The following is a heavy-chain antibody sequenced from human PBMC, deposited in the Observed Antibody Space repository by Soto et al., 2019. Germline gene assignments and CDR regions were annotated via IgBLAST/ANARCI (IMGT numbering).Heavy chain of an antibody. D-gene: IGHD6-6*01. Sequence: GESLKISCKGSGYSFTSYWISWVRQMPGKCLEWMGRIDPSDSYTNYSPSFQGHVTISADKSISTAYLQWSSLKASDTAMYYCAREGKQLVYYYYYGMDVWGQGTTVTVSS. J-gene: IGHJ6*02. CDR3: AREGKQLVYYYYYGMDV. CDR2: IDPSDSYT. CDR1: GYSFTSYW. V-gene: IGHV5-10-1*01.